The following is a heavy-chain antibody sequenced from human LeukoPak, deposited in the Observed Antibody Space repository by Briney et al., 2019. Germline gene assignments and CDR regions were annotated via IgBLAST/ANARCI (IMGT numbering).Heavy chain of an antibody. D-gene: IGHD6-19*01. CDR3: AKVRVAVAFDAFDI. V-gene: IGHV3-30*04. J-gene: IGHJ3*02. CDR1: GFTFSSYA. Sequence: GRSLRLSCAASGFTFSSYAMHWVRQAPGKGLEWVAVISHDGSNKYYADSVKGRFTISRDNSKNTLYLQMNSLRAEDTAVYYCAKVRVAVAFDAFDIWGQGTMVTVSS. CDR2: ISHDGSNK.